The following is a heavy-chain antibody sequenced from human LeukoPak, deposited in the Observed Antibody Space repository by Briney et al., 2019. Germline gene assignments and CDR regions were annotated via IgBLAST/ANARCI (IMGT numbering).Heavy chain of an antibody. D-gene: IGHD3-10*01. Sequence: GGSLRLSCAASGFSFSSYGMHWVRQAPGKGPIWVSRISEKGVPYDAYFVKGRFSISRDNAKKNLYLQMNSLGAEDTAVYYCARDLVSGSGSYGHWGQGTLVTVSS. J-gene: IGHJ4*02. V-gene: IGHV3-74*01. CDR3: ARDLVSGSGSYGH. CDR2: ISEKGVP. CDR1: GFSFSSYG.